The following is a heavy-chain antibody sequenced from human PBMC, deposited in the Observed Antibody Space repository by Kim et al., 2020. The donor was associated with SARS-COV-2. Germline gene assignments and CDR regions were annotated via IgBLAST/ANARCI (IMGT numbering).Heavy chain of an antibody. Sequence: SETLSLTCAVYGGSFSGYYWRWIRQPPGKGLEWIGEINHSGSTNYNPSLKSRVTISVDTSKNQFSLKLSSVTAADTAVYYCARGGMGHYCSSTSCQNYYYYYGMDVWGQGTTVTVSS. CDR1: GGSFSGYY. CDR3: ARGGMGHYCSSTSCQNYYYYYGMDV. V-gene: IGHV4-34*01. D-gene: IGHD2-2*01. J-gene: IGHJ6*02. CDR2: INHSGST.